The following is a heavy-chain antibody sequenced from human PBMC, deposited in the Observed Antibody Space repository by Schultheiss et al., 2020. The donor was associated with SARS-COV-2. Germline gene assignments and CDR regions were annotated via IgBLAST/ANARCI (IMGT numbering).Heavy chain of an antibody. J-gene: IGHJ5*02. D-gene: IGHD5-12*01. CDR1: GGSISSSSYY. CDR2: INHSGST. Sequence: SETLSLTCTVSGGSISSSSYYWSWIRQPPGKGLEWIGEINHSGSTNYNPSLKSRVTISVDTSKNQFSLKLSSVTAADTAVYYCARGGSSGYDSPRTGWFDPWGQGTLVTVSS. CDR3: ARGGSSGYDSPRTGWFDP. V-gene: IGHV4-39*07.